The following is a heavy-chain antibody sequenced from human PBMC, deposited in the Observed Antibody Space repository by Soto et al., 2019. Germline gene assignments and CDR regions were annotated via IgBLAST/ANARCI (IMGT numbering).Heavy chain of an antibody. CDR1: GFTFSSYA. D-gene: IGHD3-3*01. CDR3: ASSLIFGVVIIHYYYYGMDV. V-gene: IGHV3-30-3*01. CDR2: ISYDGSNK. Sequence: QVQLVESGGGVVQPGRSLRLSCAASGFTFSSYAMHWVSQAPGKGLEWVAGISYDGSNKYYADSVKGRFTISRDNSTNTLYLQMNSLRAEDTAVYYCASSLIFGVVIIHYYYYGMDVWGQGTTVTVAS. J-gene: IGHJ6*02.